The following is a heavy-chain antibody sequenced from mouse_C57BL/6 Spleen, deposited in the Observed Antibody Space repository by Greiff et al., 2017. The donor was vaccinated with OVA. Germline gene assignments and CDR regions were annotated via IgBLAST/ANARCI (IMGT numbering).Heavy chain of an antibody. V-gene: IGHV5-6*02. CDR1: GFTFSSSG. CDR2: ISSGGSST. CDR3: ARQGRYCDY. J-gene: IGHJ2*01. Sequence: DVKLVESGGDLVKPGGSLKLSCAASGFTFSSSGMSWVRQTPAKRLEWVATISSGGSSTYYPDSVTGRFPISRDNAKNTLYLQMSSLKTEDTDMYYCARQGRYCDYWGQGTTLTVAA.